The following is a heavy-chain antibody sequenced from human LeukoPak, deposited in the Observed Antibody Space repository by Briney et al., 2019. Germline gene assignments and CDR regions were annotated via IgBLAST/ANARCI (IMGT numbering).Heavy chain of an antibody. Sequence: ALVKVSCKASGYIITSYEINWVRQATGKGLEWMGWMNPVNGNTGYAQKWQGRGSMSRDTSINTAYMELSSLTSEDTAVYYCARNQFSVVPADVSHYMDVWGKGTTVTVSS. CDR3: ARNQFSVVPADVSHYMDV. CDR2: MNPVNGNT. V-gene: IGHV1-8*01. J-gene: IGHJ6*03. CDR1: GYIITSYE. D-gene: IGHD2-2*01.